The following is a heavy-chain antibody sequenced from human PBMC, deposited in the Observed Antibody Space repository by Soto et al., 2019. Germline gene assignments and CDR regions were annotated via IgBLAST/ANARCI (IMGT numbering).Heavy chain of an antibody. D-gene: IGHD3-16*02. CDR1: GFTFSSYS. CDR3: ARVIQAYSNYGMDV. CDR2: FRTSGDGGTT. Sequence: GGSLRLSCAASGFTFSSYSMSWVRQAPGKGLEWVSGFRTSGDGGTTYYADSVKGRFTISRDNSKNMLFLQMNSLRAEDTAVYYSARVIQAYSNYGMDVWGQGTTVTVSS. J-gene: IGHJ6*02. V-gene: IGHV3-23*01.